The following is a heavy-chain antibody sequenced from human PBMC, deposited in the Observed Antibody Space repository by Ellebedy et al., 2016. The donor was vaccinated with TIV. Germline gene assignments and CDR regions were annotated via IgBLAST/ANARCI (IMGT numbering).Heavy chain of an antibody. V-gene: IGHV1-24*01. D-gene: IGHD3-10*01. CDR3: ATVLPIPNGSGPDYYGMDV. CDR1: GYTLTELS. Sequence: AASVNVSCKVSGYTLTELSMHWVRQAPGKGLEWMGGFDPEDGETIYAQKFQGRVTMTEDTSTDTAYMELSSLRSEDTAVYYCATVLPIPNGSGPDYYGMDVWGQGTTVTVSS. CDR2: FDPEDGET. J-gene: IGHJ6*02.